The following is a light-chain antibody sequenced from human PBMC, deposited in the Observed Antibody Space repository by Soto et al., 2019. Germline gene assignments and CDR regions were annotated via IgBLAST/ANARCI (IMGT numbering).Light chain of an antibody. Sequence: VVTQPPSASGTPGQRVTMSCSGSSSNIGSNTVNWYQQFPGTAPNLLIYRNNQRPPAVPDRFSGSKSGTSASLAISGLQSEDEADYYCAAWDDSLNGVVFGGGTKLTVL. CDR1: SSNIGSNT. CDR2: RNN. V-gene: IGLV1-44*01. J-gene: IGLJ2*01. CDR3: AAWDDSLNGVV.